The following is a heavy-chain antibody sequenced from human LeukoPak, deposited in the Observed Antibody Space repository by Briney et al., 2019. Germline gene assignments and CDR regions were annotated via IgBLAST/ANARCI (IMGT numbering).Heavy chain of an antibody. Sequence: SETLSLTCTVSAVSGGSMRSGSNYWGWIRQPPGKGLEWIGSIYDSGSTYYNLSLKSRVTISKNTSKNQFSLKLSSVTAADTAVYYCARHNSWVDDWGQGTLVTVSS. CDR1: GGSMRSGSNY. D-gene: IGHD6-13*01. CDR3: ARHNSWVDD. J-gene: IGHJ4*02. CDR2: IYDSGST. V-gene: IGHV4-39*07.